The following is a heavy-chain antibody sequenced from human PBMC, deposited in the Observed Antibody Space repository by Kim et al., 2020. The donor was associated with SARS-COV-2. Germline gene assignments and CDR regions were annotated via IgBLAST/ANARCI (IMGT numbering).Heavy chain of an antibody. CDR1: GFTVSSNY. CDR2: IYSGGST. V-gene: IGHV3-66*01. CDR3: ARSLIAALYYFDY. D-gene: IGHD6-13*01. J-gene: IGHJ4*02. Sequence: GGSLRLSCAASGFTVSSNYMSWVRQAPGKGLEWVSVIYSGGSTYYADSVKGRFTISRDNSKNTLYLQMNSLRAEDTAVYYCARSLIAALYYFDYWGQGTLVTVSS.